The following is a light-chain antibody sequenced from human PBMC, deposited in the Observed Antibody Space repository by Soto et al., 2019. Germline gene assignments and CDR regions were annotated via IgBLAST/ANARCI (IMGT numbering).Light chain of an antibody. CDR3: QQYKDYSPYT. J-gene: IGKJ2*01. CDR2: DAS. Sequence: IHMTQSPSTLSPSVGDRVTITCRASQSVHNWLGWYQQKPGEAPKLLIYDASTLQSGVPSRFSGSGSGTEFTLTISSLQPDDFATYFCQQYKDYSPYTFGQGTKLEIK. V-gene: IGKV1-5*01. CDR1: QSVHNW.